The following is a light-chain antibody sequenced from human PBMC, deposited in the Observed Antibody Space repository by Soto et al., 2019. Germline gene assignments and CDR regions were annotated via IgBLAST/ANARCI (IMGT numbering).Light chain of an antibody. Sequence: DIQMTQSPSSLSASVGDRVTITCRASQSLSSYLNWYQQKPGKAPNLLIYAASSLQSGVPSRFSGSGSGTDFTLTINSLQPEDFATYYCQQIYSTPLTLGGGTKVDIK. CDR3: QQIYSTPLT. CDR1: QSLSSY. V-gene: IGKV1-39*01. CDR2: AAS. J-gene: IGKJ4*01.